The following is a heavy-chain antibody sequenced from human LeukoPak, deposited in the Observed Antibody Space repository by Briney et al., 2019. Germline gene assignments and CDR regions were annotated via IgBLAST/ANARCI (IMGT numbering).Heavy chain of an antibody. D-gene: IGHD3-16*02. J-gene: IGHJ5*02. CDR2: INHSGST. CDR3: ARGTPTPYDYVWGSYRGQWFDP. CDR1: GGSFSGYY. Sequence: SETLSLTCAVYGGSFSGYYWSWIRQPPGKGLEWIGEINHSGSTNYNPSLKSRVTISVDTSKNQFSLKLSSVTAADTAAYYCARGTPTPYDYVWGSYRGQWFDPWGQGTLVTVSS. V-gene: IGHV4-34*01.